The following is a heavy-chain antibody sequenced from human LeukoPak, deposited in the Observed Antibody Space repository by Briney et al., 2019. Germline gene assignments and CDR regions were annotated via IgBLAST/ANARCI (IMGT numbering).Heavy chain of an antibody. D-gene: IGHD6-19*01. CDR1: GASISSGSYY. CDR2: VYTSGST. CDR3: ARLQWLSTPFFDY. Sequence: SETLSLTCTVSGASISSGSYYWSWIRQPAGKGLEWIGRVYTSGSTNYNPSLKSRVNISLDTPKNQFSLKLISVTAADTAVYFCARLQWLSTPFFDYWGQETLVTVSS. J-gene: IGHJ4*02. V-gene: IGHV4-61*02.